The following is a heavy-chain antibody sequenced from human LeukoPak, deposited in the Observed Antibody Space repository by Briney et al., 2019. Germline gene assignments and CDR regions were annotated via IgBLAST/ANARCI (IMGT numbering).Heavy chain of an antibody. CDR2: ITRNSGII. J-gene: IGHJ3*02. CDR1: PFTFEDYA. Sequence: GGSLRLSCAASPFTFEDYAMHWVRQVPGKGLEWVSGITRNSGIIAYADSVKGRFTISRDNANKSLYLHMNSLRPEDTAFYYCAKDILGTTSDAFDIWGQGAMVIVSS. V-gene: IGHV3-9*01. CDR3: AKDILGTTSDAFDI. D-gene: IGHD1-7*01.